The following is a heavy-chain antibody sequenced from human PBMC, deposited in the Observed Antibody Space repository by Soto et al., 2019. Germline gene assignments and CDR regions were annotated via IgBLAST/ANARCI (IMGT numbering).Heavy chain of an antibody. J-gene: IGHJ5*02. CDR1: GGSISSSSYY. Sequence: QLQLQESGPGLVKPSETLSLTCTVSGGSISSSSYYWGWIRQPPGKGLEWIGSIYYSGSTYYNPSLKSRVTISVDTSKNQFSLKLSSVTAADTAVYYCARHVLGYCISTSCYGWFDPWGQGTLVTVSS. CDR2: IYYSGST. D-gene: IGHD2-2*01. CDR3: ARHVLGYCISTSCYGWFDP. V-gene: IGHV4-39*01.